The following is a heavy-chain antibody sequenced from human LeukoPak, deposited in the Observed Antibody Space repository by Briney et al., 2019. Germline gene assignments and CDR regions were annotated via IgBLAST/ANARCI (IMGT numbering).Heavy chain of an antibody. CDR2: IYYSGST. D-gene: IGHD2-21*02. V-gene: IGHV4-59*08. CDR1: GGSISSYY. J-gene: IGHJ3*02. CDR3: ARLVVTASSDAFDI. Sequence: SETLSLTCTVSGGSISSYYWSWIRQPPGKGLEWIGYIYYSGSTNYNPSLKSRVTISVDTSKNQFSLKPSSVTAADTAVYYCARLVVTASSDAFDIWGQGTMVTVSS.